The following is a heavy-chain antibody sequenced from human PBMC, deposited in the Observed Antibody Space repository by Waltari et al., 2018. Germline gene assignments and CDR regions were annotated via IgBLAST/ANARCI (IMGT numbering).Heavy chain of an antibody. CDR1: GGSFSGYY. Sequence: QVQLQQWGAGLLKPSETLSLTCAVYGGSFSGYYWSWIRQPPGKGLEWIGEINHSGSTNSNPSLKSRVTISVDTSKNQFSLKLSSVTAADTAVYYCARGLRDYIWGSYSFRAFDIWGQGTMVTVSS. J-gene: IGHJ3*02. D-gene: IGHD3-16*01. CDR3: ARGLRDYIWGSYSFRAFDI. CDR2: INHSGST. V-gene: IGHV4-34*01.